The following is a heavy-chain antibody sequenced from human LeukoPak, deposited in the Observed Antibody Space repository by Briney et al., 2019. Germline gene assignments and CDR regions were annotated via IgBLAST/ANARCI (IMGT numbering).Heavy chain of an antibody. CDR3: AREVRGYYFDY. J-gene: IGHJ4*02. CDR2: ISSGGNT. CDR1: GFTVTSNY. D-gene: IGHD5-12*01. V-gene: IGHV3-53*01. Sequence: QPGGSLRLSCAASGFTVTSNYMTWVRQAPGEGLEWVSVISSGGNTYYADSVKGRFTISRDNSKNTVYLQMNGLRAEDTAVYYCAREVRGYYFDYWGQGTLVTASS.